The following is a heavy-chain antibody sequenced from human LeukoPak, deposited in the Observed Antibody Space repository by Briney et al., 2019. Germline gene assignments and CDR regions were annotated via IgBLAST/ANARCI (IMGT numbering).Heavy chain of an antibody. CDR1: GGSFSGYY. D-gene: IGHD2-2*01. J-gene: IGHJ5*02. V-gene: IGHV4-34*01. CDR2: INHSGST. Sequence: PSETLSLICAVYGGSFSGYYWSWIRQPPGKGLEWIGEINHSGSTNYNPSLKSRVAISVDTSKNQFSLKLSSVTAADTAVYYCARGDQNWFDPWGQGTLVTVSS. CDR3: ARGDQNWFDP.